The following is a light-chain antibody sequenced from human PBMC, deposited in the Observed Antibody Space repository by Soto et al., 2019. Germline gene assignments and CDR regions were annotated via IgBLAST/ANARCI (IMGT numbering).Light chain of an antibody. CDR3: QEDYNLPLL. Sequence: PGERVTLSCRASQGVSSSYLPRYQQKPGQAPRLLIYGASTRATSIPARFSGTGSGTDFTVTISSLQPEDFAVSYCQEDYNLPLLFDPRTKVDIK. CDR2: GAS. CDR1: QGVSSSY. V-gene: IGKV3D-7*01. J-gene: IGKJ3*01.